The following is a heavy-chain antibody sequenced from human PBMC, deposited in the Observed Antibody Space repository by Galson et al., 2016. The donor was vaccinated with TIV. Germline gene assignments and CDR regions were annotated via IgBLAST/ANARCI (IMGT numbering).Heavy chain of an antibody. CDR2: IIESGRST. V-gene: IGHV3-48*03. CDR3: ARGRGYCDTTSCYVDY. Sequence: SLRLSCAASGFTFSSYEMNWVRQAPGKGLEWVSYIIESGRSTYYADSVKGRFSISRDNAKNSLYLQMSSLRAEGTAVYYCARGRGYCDTTSCYVDYWGQGTLVTVSS. CDR1: GFTFSSYE. J-gene: IGHJ4*02. D-gene: IGHD2-2*01.